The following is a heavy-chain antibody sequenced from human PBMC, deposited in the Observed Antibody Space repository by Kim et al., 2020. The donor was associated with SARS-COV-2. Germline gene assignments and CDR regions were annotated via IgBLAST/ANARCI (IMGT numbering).Heavy chain of an antibody. V-gene: IGHV3-23*01. Sequence: STISDSGLRTHYADSVKGRFTISRDNSKSTLFLQMNYLRAEDTAIYYCEASDYWGQGSLVTVSS. CDR2: ISDSGLRT. J-gene: IGHJ4*02. CDR3: EASDY.